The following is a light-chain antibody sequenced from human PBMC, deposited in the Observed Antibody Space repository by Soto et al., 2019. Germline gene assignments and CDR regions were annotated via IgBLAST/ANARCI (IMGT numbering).Light chain of an antibody. CDR2: GAS. CDR3: QQYLSLPVT. CDR1: QTVTSNY. J-gene: IGKJ2*01. Sequence: EVVLTQSLGTLSLSPGERATLSCRASQTVTSNYLAWYQQKPGQAPRLLIYGASSRATDIPHRFSGSGSGTDFTLTISRLEPEDFALYYCQQYLSLPVTFGQGTKLEIK. V-gene: IGKV3-20*01.